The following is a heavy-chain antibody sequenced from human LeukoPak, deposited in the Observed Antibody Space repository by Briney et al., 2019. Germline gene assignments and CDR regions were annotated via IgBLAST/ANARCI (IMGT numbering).Heavy chain of an antibody. CDR1: GFTLSSYW. J-gene: IGHJ4*02. CDR3: ARADYGGNLFFDY. CDR2: IKQDGSEI. D-gene: IGHD4-23*01. V-gene: IGHV3-7*04. Sequence: GGSLRLSCAAPGFTLSSYWMSWVRQAPGKGLEWVANIKQDGSEINYVDSVKGRFTISRDNAKNSMLLQMNSLRAEDTAVYYCARADYGGNLFFDYWGQGALVTVSS.